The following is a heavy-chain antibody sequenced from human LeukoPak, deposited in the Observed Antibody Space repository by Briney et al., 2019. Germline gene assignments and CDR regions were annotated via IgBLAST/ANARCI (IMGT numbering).Heavy chain of an antibody. J-gene: IGHJ4*02. Sequence: GGSLRLSCAASGFTFSNYAMNWVRQAPGKGLEWVSAISGSGGNTYYADSVKGRFTISRDNSKNTLYLQMNSLRAEDTAVYYCAKGTMGRGFGYWGQGTLVTVSS. CDR2: ISGSGGNT. V-gene: IGHV3-23*01. CDR3: AKGTMGRGFGY. CDR1: GFTFSNYA. D-gene: IGHD3-10*01.